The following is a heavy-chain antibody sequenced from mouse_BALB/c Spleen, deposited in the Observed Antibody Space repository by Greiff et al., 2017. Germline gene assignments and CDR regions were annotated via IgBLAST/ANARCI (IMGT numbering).Heavy chain of an antibody. Sequence: EVNLVESGGGLVQPGGSRKLSCAASGFTFSDYGMAWVRQAPGKGPEWVAFISNLAYSIYYADTVTGRFTISRENAKNTLYLEMSSLRSEDTAMYYCARDKGGNYDAMDYWGQGTSVTVSS. V-gene: IGHV5-15*02. CDR3: ARDKGGNYDAMDY. D-gene: IGHD1-1*02. J-gene: IGHJ4*01. CDR1: GFTFSDYG. CDR2: ISNLAYSI.